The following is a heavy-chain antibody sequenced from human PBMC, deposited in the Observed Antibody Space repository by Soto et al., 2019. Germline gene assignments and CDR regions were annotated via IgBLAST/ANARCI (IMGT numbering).Heavy chain of an antibody. V-gene: IGHV4-38-2*02. J-gene: IGHJ3*02. CDR2: IYHSGST. CDR1: GYSISSGYY. Sequence: PSETLSLTCAVSGYSISSGYYWGWIRQPPGKGLEWIGSIYHSGSTYYNPSLESRVTISVDTSKNQFSLKLSSVTAADTAVYYCARDYYDSSGYENGDAFDIWGQGTMVTVSS. CDR3: ARDYYDSSGYENGDAFDI. D-gene: IGHD3-22*01.